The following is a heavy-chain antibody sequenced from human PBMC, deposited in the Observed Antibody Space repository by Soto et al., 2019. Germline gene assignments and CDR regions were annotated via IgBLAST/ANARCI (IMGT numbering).Heavy chain of an antibody. CDR1: GYTFTSYA. CDR3: ARDLSFASNGDQLRGWFDP. D-gene: IGHD4-17*01. Sequence: RASVKVSCKASGYTFTSYAMHWVRQAPGQRLEWMGWINAGNGNTKYSQKFQGRVTITRDTSASTAYMELSSLRSEDTAVYYCARDLSFASNGDQLRGWFDPWGQGTLVTVSS. CDR2: INAGNGNT. V-gene: IGHV1-3*01. J-gene: IGHJ5*02.